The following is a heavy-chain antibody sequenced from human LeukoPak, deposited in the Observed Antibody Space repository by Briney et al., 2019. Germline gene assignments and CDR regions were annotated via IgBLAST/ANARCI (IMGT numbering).Heavy chain of an antibody. CDR3: ARDTFYVTSSDWYFDL. J-gene: IGHJ2*01. V-gene: IGHV1-69*13. Sequence: ASVKVSCKASGYTFTSHFMHWVRQAPGQGLEWMGGIIPIFGTANYAQKFQGRVTITADEPTSTAYMELSSLRSEDTAVYYCARDTFYVTSSDWYFDLWGRGTLVTVSS. CDR2: IIPIFGTA. CDR1: GYTFTSHF. D-gene: IGHD2/OR15-2a*01.